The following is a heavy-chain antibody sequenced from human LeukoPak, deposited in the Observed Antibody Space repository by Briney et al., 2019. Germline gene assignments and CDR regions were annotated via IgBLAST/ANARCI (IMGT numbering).Heavy chain of an antibody. V-gene: IGHV3-23*01. D-gene: IGHD6-13*01. CDR2: ISGSGGST. CDR3: TTLWDSSSWYRTDV. J-gene: IGHJ6*02. CDR1: GFTFSSYA. Sequence: GGSLRLSCAASGFTFSSYAMSWVRQAPGKGLEWVSAISGSGGSTYYADSVKGRFTISRDNSKNTLYLQMNSLRAEDTAVHYRTTLWDSSSWYRTDVWGQGTTVTVSS.